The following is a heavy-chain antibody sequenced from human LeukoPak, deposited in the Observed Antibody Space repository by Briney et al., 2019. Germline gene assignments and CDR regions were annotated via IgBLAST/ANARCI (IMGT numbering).Heavy chain of an antibody. D-gene: IGHD5-24*01. J-gene: IGHJ3*02. CDR2: IYHSGST. CDR3: ARARGATIFQSAFDI. CDR1: GGSISSYY. Sequence: PSETLSLTCTVSGGSISSYYWSWIRQPPGKGLEWIGYIYHSGSTNYNPSLKSRVTISVDTSKNQFSLKLTSVTAADTAVYYCARARGATIFQSAFDIWGQETMVTVSS. V-gene: IGHV4-59*01.